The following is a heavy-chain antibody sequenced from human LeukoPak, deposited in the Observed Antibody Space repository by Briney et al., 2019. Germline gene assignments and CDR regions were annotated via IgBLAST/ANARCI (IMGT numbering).Heavy chain of an antibody. J-gene: IGHJ3*02. Sequence: GGSLRLSCAASGFTLSSYRMNWVRQAPGKGLEWVSSISSSSSYINYADSVKGRFAISRDNAKNSLYLQVSSLRAEDTAWYYCARGQNYYGSGSQTFDIWGQGTMVTVSS. CDR2: ISSSSSYI. CDR1: GFTLSSYR. D-gene: IGHD3-10*01. V-gene: IGHV3-21*04. CDR3: ARGQNYYGSGSQTFDI.